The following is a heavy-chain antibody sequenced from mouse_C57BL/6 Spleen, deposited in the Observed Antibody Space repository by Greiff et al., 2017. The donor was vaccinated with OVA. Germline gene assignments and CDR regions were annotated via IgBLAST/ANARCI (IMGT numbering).Heavy chain of an antibody. J-gene: IGHJ1*03. D-gene: IGHD2-4*01. CDR3: ARHHYDYDGARYFDV. V-gene: IGHV5-12*01. Sequence: EVKVVESGGGLVQPGGSLKLSCAASGFTFSDYYMYWVRQTPEKRLEWVAYISNGGGSTYYPDTVKGRFTISRDNAKNTLYLQMSRLKSEDTAMYYCARHHYDYDGARYFDVWGTGTTVTVSS. CDR1: GFTFSDYY. CDR2: ISNGGGST.